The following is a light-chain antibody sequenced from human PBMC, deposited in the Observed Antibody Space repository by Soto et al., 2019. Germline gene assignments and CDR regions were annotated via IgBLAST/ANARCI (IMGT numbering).Light chain of an antibody. CDR2: GTS. CDR3: QQYGSSLFT. CDR1: QSVSSKY. Sequence: EIVLTQSPGTLSLSPGERATLSCRASQSVSSKYLAWYQQKPGQAPRVLIYGTSIRASGVLERFSGGGSGTDFTLTITRLEPEDFAVYYCQQYGSSLFTFGPGTKVDIK. J-gene: IGKJ3*01. V-gene: IGKV3-20*01.